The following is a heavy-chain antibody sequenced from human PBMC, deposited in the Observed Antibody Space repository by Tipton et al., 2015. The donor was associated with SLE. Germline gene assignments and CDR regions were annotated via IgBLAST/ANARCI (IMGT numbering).Heavy chain of an antibody. CDR2: FYSGGSR. CDR3: ARDATGLDAYDI. CDR1: GFRVSSNY. D-gene: IGHD3-9*01. J-gene: IGHJ3*02. V-gene: IGHV3-53*05. Sequence: SLRLSCVASGFRVSSNYMSWVRQAPGKGLEWVSVFYSGGSRYYADSVKGRFTISRDTSKNTLYLQMNSLRAEDTGVYYCARDATGLDAYDIWGQGTMVTVSS.